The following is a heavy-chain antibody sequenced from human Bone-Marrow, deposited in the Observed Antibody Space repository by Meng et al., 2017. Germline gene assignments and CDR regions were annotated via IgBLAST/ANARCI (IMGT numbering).Heavy chain of an antibody. CDR3: ASFSGFIRGYYGMDV. CDR2: INHSGST. V-gene: IGHV4-39*07. D-gene: IGHD3-10*01. Sequence: SETLSLTCTVSGGSISSSSYYWGWIRQPPGKGLEWIGEINHSGSTNYNPSLKSRVTISVDTSKNQFSLKLSSVTAADTDMYYCASFSGFIRGYYGMDVWGQGTMVTVSS. CDR1: GGSISSSSYY. J-gene: IGHJ6*02.